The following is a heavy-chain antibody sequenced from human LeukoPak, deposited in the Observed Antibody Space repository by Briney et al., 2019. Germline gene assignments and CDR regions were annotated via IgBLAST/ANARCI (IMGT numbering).Heavy chain of an antibody. D-gene: IGHD3-10*01. CDR1: GGSLSNYF. CDR2: IYSSGST. J-gene: IGHJ4*02. CDR3: ARGVSNLDY. V-gene: IGHV4-59*12. Sequence: PSETLSLTCTVSGGSLSNYFWSWIRQPPGTGLEWIGYIYSSGSTHYNPSLQSRVTISVDTSKNQFSLKLTSVTAADTAVYYRARGVSNLDYWGQGTLVTVSS.